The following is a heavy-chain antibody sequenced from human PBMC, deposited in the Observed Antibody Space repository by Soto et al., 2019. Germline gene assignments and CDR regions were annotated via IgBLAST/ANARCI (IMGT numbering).Heavy chain of an antibody. D-gene: IGHD6-19*01. V-gene: IGHV1-69*13. CDR1: GGTFSSYA. Sequence: GASVKVSCKASGGTFSSYAISWVRQAPGQGLEWMGGIIPIFGTANYAQKFQGRVTITANESTSTAYMELSSLRSEDTAVHYCARGDPQWLVPDYWGQGTLVTVSS. CDR2: IIPIFGTA. CDR3: ARGDPQWLVPDY. J-gene: IGHJ4*02.